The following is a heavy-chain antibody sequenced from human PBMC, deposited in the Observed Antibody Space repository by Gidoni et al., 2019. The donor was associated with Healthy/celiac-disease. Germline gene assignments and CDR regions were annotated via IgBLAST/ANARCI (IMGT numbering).Heavy chain of an antibody. CDR2: IYYSGST. Sequence: QVQLQESGPGLVKPSQTLSLTCTVSGGSISSGGYSWSWIRQHPGKGLEWIGYIYYSGSTYYNPSLKSRVTISVDTSKNQFSLKLSSVTAADTAVYYCARDRWVVVVPAAIKGAGGYYGMDVWGQGTTVTVSS. CDR3: ARDRWVVVVPAAIKGAGGYYGMDV. CDR1: GGSISSGGYS. D-gene: IGHD2-2*02. J-gene: IGHJ6*02. V-gene: IGHV4-31*03.